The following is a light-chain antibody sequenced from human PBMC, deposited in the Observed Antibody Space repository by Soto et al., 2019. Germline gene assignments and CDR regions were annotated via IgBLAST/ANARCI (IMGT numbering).Light chain of an antibody. J-gene: IGKJ5*01. V-gene: IGKV3-11*01. CDR2: DAS. Sequence: IVLTQSPDTLSLSPGEGATLSCRASESVINNYLAWYQQKPGQAPRLLIYDASNRATGIPARFSGSGSGTDFTLTINSLEPEDFAVYYCQQRSNWPSITFGQGTRLEIK. CDR1: ESVINNY. CDR3: QQRSNWPSIT.